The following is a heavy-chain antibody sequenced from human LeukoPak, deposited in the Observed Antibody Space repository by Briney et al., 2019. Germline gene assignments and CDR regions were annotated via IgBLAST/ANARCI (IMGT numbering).Heavy chain of an antibody. J-gene: IGHJ4*02. CDR3: ARINSSRWYDF. Sequence: ASVKVSRKASGYTFTGYYMHWVRQAPGQGLEWMGWINPNIGDTNYAQKFQGRVTMTRDTSISTAYMELSRLRFDDTAVYYCARINSSRWYDFWGQGTLVTVSS. CDR2: INPNIGDT. D-gene: IGHD6-13*01. CDR1: GYTFTGYY. V-gene: IGHV1-2*02.